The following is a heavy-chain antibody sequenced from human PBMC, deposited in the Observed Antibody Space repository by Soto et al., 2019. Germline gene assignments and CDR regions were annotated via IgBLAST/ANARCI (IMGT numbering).Heavy chain of an antibody. J-gene: IGHJ4*02. CDR2: ISGSGGST. D-gene: IGHD3-9*01. CDR1: GFTFSSYA. V-gene: IGHV3-23*01. Sequence: GGSLRLSCAASGFTFSSYAMSWVRQAPGKGLEWVSAISGSGGSTYYADSVKGRFTISRDNSKNTLYLQMNSLRAEDTAVYYCAKDGSYYDILTGYYLYYFDYGGQGTLVTVSS. CDR3: AKDGSYYDILTGYYLYYFDY.